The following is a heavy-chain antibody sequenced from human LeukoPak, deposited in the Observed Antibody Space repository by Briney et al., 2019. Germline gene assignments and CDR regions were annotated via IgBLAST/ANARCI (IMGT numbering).Heavy chain of an antibody. CDR1: GGSISSYY. Sequence: PSETLSLTCTVSGGSISSYYWSWIRQPAGKGLEWIGRIYTSGSTNYNPSLKSRVTMSVDTSKNQFSLKLSSVTAADTAVYYCARAYQPLLMDAFDIWGQGTMVTVSS. CDR3: ARAYQPLLMDAFDI. D-gene: IGHD2-2*01. CDR2: IYTSGST. V-gene: IGHV4-4*07. J-gene: IGHJ3*02.